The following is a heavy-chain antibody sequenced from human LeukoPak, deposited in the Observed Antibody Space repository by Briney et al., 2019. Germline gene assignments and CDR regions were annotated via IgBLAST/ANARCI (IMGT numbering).Heavy chain of an antibody. CDR2: INPNSGGT. Sequence: ASVKVSCKASGYTFTDYYMYWVRQAPGQGLEWMGWINPNSGGTNYAQKFQGRVTMTRDTSISTAYMELSRLRSDDTAVYYCARGVSSGWYTLYWGRGTLVTVSS. J-gene: IGHJ4*02. V-gene: IGHV1-2*02. CDR1: GYTFTDYY. D-gene: IGHD6-19*01. CDR3: ARGVSSGWYTLY.